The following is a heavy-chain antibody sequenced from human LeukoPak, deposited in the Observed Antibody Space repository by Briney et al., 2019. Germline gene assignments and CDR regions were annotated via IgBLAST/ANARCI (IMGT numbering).Heavy chain of an antibody. CDR3: ARMRHYDILTGYSPDYYMDV. CDR1: GYTFTSYG. Sequence: ASVKVSCKASGYTFTSYGISWVRQAPGQGLEWMGWISAYNGDTNSAQKLQGRVSMTTDTSTSTAYMELGSLRSDDTAVYYCARMRHYDILTGYSPDYYMDVWGKGTTVTVSS. J-gene: IGHJ6*03. V-gene: IGHV1-18*01. CDR2: ISAYNGDT. D-gene: IGHD3-9*01.